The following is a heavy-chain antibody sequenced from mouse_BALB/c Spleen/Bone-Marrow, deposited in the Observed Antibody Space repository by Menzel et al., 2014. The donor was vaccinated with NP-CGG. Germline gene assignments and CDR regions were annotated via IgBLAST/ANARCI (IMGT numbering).Heavy chain of an antibody. CDR1: GFTFSSYG. CDR2: INSNGGST. CDR3: ARVWYFYY. V-gene: IGHV5-6-3*01. Sequence: EVHLVESGGGLVQPGGSLKLSCAASGFTFSSYGMSWVRQTPDKRLELVATINSNGGSTYYPDSVKGRFTISRDNAMNILYLQMSSLKSEDTAMYYCARVWYFYYWGQGTSLTVSS. J-gene: IGHJ2*03.